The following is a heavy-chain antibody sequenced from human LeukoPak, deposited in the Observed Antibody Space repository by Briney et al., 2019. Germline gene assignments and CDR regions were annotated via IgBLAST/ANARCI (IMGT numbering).Heavy chain of an antibody. D-gene: IGHD3-3*01. V-gene: IGHV3-7*01. CDR1: GFTFSSYW. J-gene: IGHJ4*02. Sequence: GGSLRLSCAASGFTFSSYWMSWVRQAPGKGLEWVANIKQDGSEKYYVDSVKGRFTISRDNAKNSLYLQMNSLRAEDTAVYYCARDPPSRITIFGVVPDYWGQGTLVTVSS. CDR2: IKQDGSEK. CDR3: ARDPPSRITIFGVVPDY.